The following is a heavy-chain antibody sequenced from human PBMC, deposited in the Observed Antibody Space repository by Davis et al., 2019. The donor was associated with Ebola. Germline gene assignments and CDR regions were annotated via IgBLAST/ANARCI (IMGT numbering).Heavy chain of an antibody. J-gene: IGHJ4*02. CDR3: ASGKMGHTYGRFDY. Sequence: ASVKVSCKASGSSYGISWVRQAPGQGLEWMGWIRTYNGDTRYAQKLQGRVSMTTDTSTNTAYMELGSLTFDDTAVYYCASGKMGHTYGRFDYWGQGTLVTVSS. V-gene: IGHV1-18*04. CDR2: IRTYNGDT. CDR1: GSSYG. D-gene: IGHD5-18*01.